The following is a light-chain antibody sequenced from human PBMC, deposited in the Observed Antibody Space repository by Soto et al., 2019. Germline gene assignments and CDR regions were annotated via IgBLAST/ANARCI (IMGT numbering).Light chain of an antibody. CDR2: GVN. CDR3: SSYTSTSTWV. Sequence: QSALTQPASVSGSPGQSITISCTGTSSDVGSHNFVSWHQQHPGKAPKFMIYGVNNRPSGVSNRFSGSTSGNTASLTISGLQAEDVADYYCSSYTSTSTWVFGGGTKVTVL. J-gene: IGLJ3*02. CDR1: SSDVGSHNF. V-gene: IGLV2-14*01.